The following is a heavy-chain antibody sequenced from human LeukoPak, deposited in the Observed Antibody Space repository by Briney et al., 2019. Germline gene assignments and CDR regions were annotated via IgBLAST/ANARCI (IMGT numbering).Heavy chain of an antibody. CDR1: GFTFSSYA. Sequence: PGGSLRLSCAASGFTFSSYALSWVRQAPGKGLEWVSAISGNAARTYYTDSMKGRFTISRDNSKNTLYLQMNSLRAEATAIYYCARTYGDYAHLDFWGQGTLVTVSS. D-gene: IGHD4-17*01. CDR2: ISGNAART. V-gene: IGHV3-23*01. CDR3: ARTYGDYAHLDF. J-gene: IGHJ4*02.